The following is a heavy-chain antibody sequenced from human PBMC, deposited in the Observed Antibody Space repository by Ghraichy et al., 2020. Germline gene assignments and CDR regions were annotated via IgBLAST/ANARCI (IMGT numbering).Heavy chain of an antibody. D-gene: IGHD3-10*01. Sequence: GESLNISCKGSGYSFTSYWIGWVRQMPGKGLEWMGIIYPGDSDTRYSPSFQGQVTISADKSISTAYLQWSSLKASDTAMYYCARGPRDKAVTMVRGVIIYFDYWGQGTLVTVSS. CDR2: IYPGDSDT. CDR1: GYSFTSYW. CDR3: ARGPRDKAVTMVRGVIIYFDY. V-gene: IGHV5-51*01. J-gene: IGHJ4*02.